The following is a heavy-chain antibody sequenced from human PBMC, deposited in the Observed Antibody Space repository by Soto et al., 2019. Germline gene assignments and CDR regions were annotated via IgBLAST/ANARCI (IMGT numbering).Heavy chain of an antibody. CDR2: IYYSGST. V-gene: IGHV4-39*01. Sequence: QLQLQESGPGLVKPSETLSLTCTVSGGSISSSSYYWGWIRQPPGKGLEWIGSIYYSGSTYYNPSLKSRVTISVDTSKNQFSLKLSSVTAADTAVYYCARQKSSLGYCTNGVCFSRRVSAFDIWGQGTMVTVSS. CDR1: GGSISSSSYY. J-gene: IGHJ3*02. CDR3: ARQKSSLGYCTNGVCFSRRVSAFDI. D-gene: IGHD2-8*01.